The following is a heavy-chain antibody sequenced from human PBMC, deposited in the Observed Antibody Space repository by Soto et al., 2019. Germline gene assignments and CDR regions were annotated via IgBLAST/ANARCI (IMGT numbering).Heavy chain of an antibody. J-gene: IGHJ4*02. D-gene: IGHD4-17*01. Sequence: GSLRLSCAASGFTFSHYWMNWVRQAPGKGLEWLANIKEDGSEIYYVASVKGRFTISRDNTKNSLYLQMNSLRAEDTALYYCARAGYGIPFDYWGQGTLVTVSS. CDR3: ARAGYGIPFDY. V-gene: IGHV3-7*03. CDR1: GFTFSHYW. CDR2: IKEDGSEI.